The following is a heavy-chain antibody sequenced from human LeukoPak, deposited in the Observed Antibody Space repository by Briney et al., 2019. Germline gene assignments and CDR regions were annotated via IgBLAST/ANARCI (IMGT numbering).Heavy chain of an antibody. D-gene: IGHD3-22*01. J-gene: IGHJ4*02. V-gene: IGHV4-31*03. CDR1: GGSISSGGYY. CDR3: ARGGEFYYDSSGYYFDY. CDR2: IYYSGST. Sequence: SETLSLTCTVSGGSISSGGYYWSWIRQHPGKGLEWIGYIYYSGSTYYNPSLKSRVTISVDTSKNQFSLKLSSVTAADTAVYYCARGGEFYYDSSGYYFDYWGQGTLVAVSS.